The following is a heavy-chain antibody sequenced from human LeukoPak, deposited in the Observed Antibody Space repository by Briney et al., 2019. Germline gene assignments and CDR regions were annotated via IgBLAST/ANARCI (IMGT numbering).Heavy chain of an antibody. D-gene: IGHD1-26*01. CDR1: GGSFSGYY. Sequence: SETLSLTCAVYGGSFSGYYWSWIRQPPGKGLEWIGEINHSGSTNYNPSLKSRVTISVDTSKNQFSLKLSSVTAADTAVYYCARSVVGTTAYAFDIWGQGTMVTVSS. V-gene: IGHV4-34*01. CDR2: INHSGST. CDR3: ARSVVGTTAYAFDI. J-gene: IGHJ3*02.